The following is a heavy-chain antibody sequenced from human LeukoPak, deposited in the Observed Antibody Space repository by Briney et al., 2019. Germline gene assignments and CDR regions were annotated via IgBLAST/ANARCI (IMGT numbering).Heavy chain of an antibody. Sequence: GGSLRLSCSASGFTFSSYAIHWVRQAPGKGLEYVSAISSNGAYTYYADSMKGRLIISRDNSKNTLYLQMSSLRTEDTAVYYCEKDGSGYFLDYWGQGTLVTVSS. V-gene: IGHV3-64D*09. CDR3: EKDGSGYFLDY. CDR1: GFTFSSYA. CDR2: ISSNGAYT. J-gene: IGHJ4*02. D-gene: IGHD3-22*01.